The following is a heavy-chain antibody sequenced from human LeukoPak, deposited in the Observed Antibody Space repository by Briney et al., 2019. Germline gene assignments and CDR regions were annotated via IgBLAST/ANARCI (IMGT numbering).Heavy chain of an antibody. J-gene: IGHJ1*01. CDR1: GFTFPNAW. D-gene: IGHD3/OR15-3a*01. CDR2: IKKYNHRRRA. CDR3: GTDGGQRPYYFTY. V-gene: IGHV3-15*01. Sequence: PGGSLRLSCAASGFTFPNAWIDWIRQAPGKGLEWVGRIKKYNHRRRAEYAAPFKGRFTISRDDSRNTLFLQMDSLKTEDTAAYYCGTDGGQRPYYFTYWGQGTLVTVSS.